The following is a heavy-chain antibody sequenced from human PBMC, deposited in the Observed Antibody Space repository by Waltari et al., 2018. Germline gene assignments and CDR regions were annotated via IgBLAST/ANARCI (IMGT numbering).Heavy chain of an antibody. CDR1: GGSISSSSYY. Sequence: QLQLQESGPGLVKPSETLSLTCTVSGGSISSSSYYWGWIRQPPGKGLEWIGSIYYSGSTYYNPSLQSRVTISVDTSKNQFSLKLSSVTAADTAVYYCARVAVIRVDYWGQGTLVTVSS. D-gene: IGHD4-4*01. J-gene: IGHJ4*02. CDR3: ARVAVIRVDY. CDR2: IYYSGST. V-gene: IGHV4-39*07.